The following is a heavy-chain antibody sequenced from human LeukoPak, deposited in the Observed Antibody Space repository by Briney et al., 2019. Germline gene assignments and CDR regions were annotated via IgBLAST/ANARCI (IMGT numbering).Heavy chain of an antibody. V-gene: IGHV3-66*01. CDR2: IYSGGST. CDR3: ASGWGYSSGWYGGY. D-gene: IGHD6-19*01. J-gene: IGHJ4*02. CDR1: GFTVSSNY. Sequence: GGSLRLSCAASGFTVSSNYMSWVRQAPGKGLEWVSVIYSGGSTYYADSVKGRFTISRDNSKNTLYLQMNSLRAEDTAVYYCASGWGYSSGWYGGYWGQGTLVTVSS.